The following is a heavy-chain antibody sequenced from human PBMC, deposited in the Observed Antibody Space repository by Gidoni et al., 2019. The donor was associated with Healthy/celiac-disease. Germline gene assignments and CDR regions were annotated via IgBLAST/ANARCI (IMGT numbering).Heavy chain of an antibody. J-gene: IGHJ5*02. D-gene: IGHD5-18*01. CDR2: INHSGST. CDR3: ARRKGYSYASPGNWFDP. CDR1: GGSFSGYY. Sequence: QVQLQQWGAGLLKPSETLSLTCAVYGGSFSGYYWSWIRQPPGKGLEVIGEINHSGSTNYNPSLTSRVTISLDTSKNQFSLKLSSVTAADTAVYYCARRKGYSYASPGNWFDPWGQGTLVTVSS. V-gene: IGHV4-34*01.